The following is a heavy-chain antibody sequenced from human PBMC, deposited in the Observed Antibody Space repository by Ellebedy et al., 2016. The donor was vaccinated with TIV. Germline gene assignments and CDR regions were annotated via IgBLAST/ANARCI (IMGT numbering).Heavy chain of an antibody. Sequence: MPGGSLRLSCAVSGGSINSNKFYWAWIRQPPGKGLEWIGSISHNSESTYYNPSLNGRVTISVDTSKNQLSLELTSVTAADTAIYYCAHDRQVRWYNSWGQGSLVIVSS. CDR3: AHDRQVRWYNS. J-gene: IGHJ5*01. CDR2: ISHNSEST. V-gene: IGHV4-39*07. CDR1: GGSINSNKFY.